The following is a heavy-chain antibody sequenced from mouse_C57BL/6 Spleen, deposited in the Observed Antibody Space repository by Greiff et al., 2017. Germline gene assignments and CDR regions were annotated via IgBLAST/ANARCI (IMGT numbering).Heavy chain of an antibody. V-gene: IGHV1-26*01. Sequence: EVQLQQSGPELVKPGASVKISCKASGYTFTDYYMNWVKQSHGKSLEWIGDINPNNGGTSYNEQFKSKATLTVDKSSSSSYMAPRSLTSEDSAVYYCARIYYYGSSFDYYAMDYWGQGTSVTVSS. J-gene: IGHJ4*01. CDR1: GYTFTDYY. CDR2: INPNNGGT. D-gene: IGHD1-1*01. CDR3: ARIYYYGSSFDYYAMDY.